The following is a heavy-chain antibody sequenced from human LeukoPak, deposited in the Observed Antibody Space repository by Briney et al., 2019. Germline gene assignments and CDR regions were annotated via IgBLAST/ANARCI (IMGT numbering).Heavy chain of an antibody. CDR3: ARGASGNYHYFDY. CDR1: GGSISSYF. V-gene: IGHV4-4*07. J-gene: IGHJ4*02. CDR2: IYTSGST. D-gene: IGHD1-26*01. Sequence: SETLSLTCTVSGGSISSYFWSLIRQPAGKGLEWIGRIYTSGSTDYNPSLKSRVTLSVDTSKNQFSLKLSSVTAADTAVYYCARGASGNYHYFDYWGQGTLVTVSS.